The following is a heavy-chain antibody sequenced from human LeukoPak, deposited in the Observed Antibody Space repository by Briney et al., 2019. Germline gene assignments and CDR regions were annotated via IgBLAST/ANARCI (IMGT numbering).Heavy chain of an antibody. J-gene: IGHJ4*02. CDR3: TRDRDYAVDS. Sequence: GRSLRLSCVASGFTFSSYWMYWVRQAPGKGLVWVSHINSDGSSTTYADSVKGRFTISRDNAKNTLYLQMNSLRAEDTAVYYCTRDRDYAVDSWGQGTLVTVSS. CDR2: INSDGSST. V-gene: IGHV3-74*03. CDR1: GFTFSSYW. D-gene: IGHD3-16*01.